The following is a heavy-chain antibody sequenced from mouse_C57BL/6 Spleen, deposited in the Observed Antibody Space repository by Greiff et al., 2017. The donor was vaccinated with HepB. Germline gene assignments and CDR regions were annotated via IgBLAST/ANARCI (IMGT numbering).Heavy chain of an antibody. D-gene: IGHD2-1*01. J-gene: IGHJ4*01. CDR2: ISDGGSYT. Sequence: DVMLVESGGGLVKPGGSLKLSCAASGFTFSSYAMSWVRQTPEKRLEWVATISDGGSYTYYPDNVKGRFTISRDNAKNNLYLQMSHLKSEDTAMYYCARAPGDYGNLRAMDYWGQGTSVTVSS. CDR3: ARAPGDYGNLRAMDY. CDR1: GFTFSSYA. V-gene: IGHV5-4*03.